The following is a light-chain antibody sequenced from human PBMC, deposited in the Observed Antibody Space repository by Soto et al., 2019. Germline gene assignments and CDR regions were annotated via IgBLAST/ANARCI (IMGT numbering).Light chain of an antibody. CDR2: KAS. CDR1: QSISSW. V-gene: IGKV1-5*03. CDR3: QQYNSLGWT. Sequence: DIQMTQSPSTLSASVGDRGTITCRASQSISSWFAWYQQKPGKAPKLLIYKASSLESGVPSRFSGSGSRTELTLTISSLQPDDFATYYCQQYNSLGWTFGQGTKVEIK. J-gene: IGKJ1*01.